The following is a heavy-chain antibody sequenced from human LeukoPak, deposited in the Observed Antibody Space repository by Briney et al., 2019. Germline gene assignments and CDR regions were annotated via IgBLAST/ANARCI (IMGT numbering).Heavy chain of an antibody. CDR3: ARQYCSSTTCWAYFDY. CDR2: IYYSGST. CDR1: GGSISSSGHY. J-gene: IGHJ4*02. Sequence: ASETLSLTCTVSGGSISSSGHYWGWIRQPPGKGLEWIGIIYYSGSTYYNPSLKSRVTISVDTSKNQFSLKLSSVTAADTAVYYYARQYCSSTTCWAYFDYWGQGTLVTVSS. D-gene: IGHD2-2*01. V-gene: IGHV4-39*01.